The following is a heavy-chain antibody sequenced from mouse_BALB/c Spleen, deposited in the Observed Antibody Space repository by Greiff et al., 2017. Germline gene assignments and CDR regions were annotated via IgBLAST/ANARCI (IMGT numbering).Heavy chain of an antibody. CDR2: IYPGSGST. V-gene: IGHV1-77*01. Sequence: SGPELVKPGASVKMSCKASGYTFTDYVISWVKQRTGQGLEWIGEIYPGSGSTYYNEKFKGKATLTADKSSNTAYMQLSSLTSEDSAVYFCARSGGNYGAYWGQGTLVTVSA. CDR3: ARSGGNYGAY. J-gene: IGHJ3*01. CDR1: GYTFTDYV. D-gene: IGHD2-1*01.